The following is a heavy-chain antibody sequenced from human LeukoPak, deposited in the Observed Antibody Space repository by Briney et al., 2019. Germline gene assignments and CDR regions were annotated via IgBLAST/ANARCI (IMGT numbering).Heavy chain of an antibody. V-gene: IGHV3-23*01. CDR2: ITGSGGNR. D-gene: IGHD4-17*01. Sequence: PGGSLRLSCAGSGFTFSNYAMIWVRQARGKGLEWVSAITGSGGNRFYAGSVKGRFTISRDNSKNTLYLQMSSLRGDDTAVYYCAKDPNGDYIGAFDFQRWGQGTQVTVSS. J-gene: IGHJ1*01. CDR1: GFTFSNYA. CDR3: AKDPNGDYIGAFDFQR.